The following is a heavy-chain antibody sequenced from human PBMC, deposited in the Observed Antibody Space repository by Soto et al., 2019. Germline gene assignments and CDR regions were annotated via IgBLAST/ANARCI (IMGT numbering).Heavy chain of an antibody. J-gene: IGHJ4*02. CDR2: IYHSGST. CDR1: GGSISSGGYS. CDR3: ARGDIAAAGTPPFDY. V-gene: IGHV4-30-2*01. Sequence: QLQLQESGSGLVKPSQTLSLTCAVSGGSISSGGYSWSWIRQPPGKGLEWIGYIYHSGSTYYNPYLKSRVTISVDRSKNQFSLKLSSVTAADTAVYYCARGDIAAAGTPPFDYWGQGTLVTVSS. D-gene: IGHD6-13*01.